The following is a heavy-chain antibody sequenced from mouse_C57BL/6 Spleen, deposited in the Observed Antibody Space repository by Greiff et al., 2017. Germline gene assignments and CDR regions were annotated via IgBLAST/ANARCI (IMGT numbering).Heavy chain of an antibody. CDR3: ARVLYYGNYDYAMDY. D-gene: IGHD2-1*01. CDR1: GFTFSSYA. V-gene: IGHV5-4*01. Sequence: EVQLQESGGGLVKPGGSLKLSCAASGFTFSSYAMSWVRQTPEKRLEWVATISDGGSYTYYPDNVQGRFTISRDNAKNNLYLQMSHLKSEDTAMYYCARVLYYGNYDYAMDYWGQGTSVTVSS. CDR2: ISDGGSYT. J-gene: IGHJ4*01.